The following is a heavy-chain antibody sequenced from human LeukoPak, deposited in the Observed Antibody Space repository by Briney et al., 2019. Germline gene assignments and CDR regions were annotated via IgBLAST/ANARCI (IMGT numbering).Heavy chain of an antibody. CDR1: GFTFSSYG. V-gene: IGHV3-30*18. D-gene: IGHD3-3*01. CDR2: ISYDGSNK. CDR3: AKDPGYDFWSAYYTDY. J-gene: IGHJ4*02. Sequence: GGSLRLSCAASGFTFSSYGMHWVRQAPGKGLEWVAVISYDGSNKYYADSVKGRFTISRDNSKNTLYLQMNSLRAEDTALYYCAKDPGYDFWSAYYTDYWGQGTLVTVSS.